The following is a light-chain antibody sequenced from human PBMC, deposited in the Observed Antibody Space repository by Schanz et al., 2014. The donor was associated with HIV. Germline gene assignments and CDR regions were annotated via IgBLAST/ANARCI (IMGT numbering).Light chain of an antibody. Sequence: QSALTQPASVSGSPGQSITISCTGTTSDIGTYDLVSWYQQHPGRAPKLIIYDVTNRPSGVSARFSGSKSGNTASLTISGLQAEDEADYYCAAWDVLLNGPVFGGGTQLTVV. J-gene: IGLJ7*01. CDR3: AAWDVLLNGPV. V-gene: IGLV2-14*02. CDR1: TSDIGTYDL. CDR2: DVT.